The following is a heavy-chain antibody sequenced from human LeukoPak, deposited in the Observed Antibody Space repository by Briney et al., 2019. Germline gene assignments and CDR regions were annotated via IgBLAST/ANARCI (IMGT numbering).Heavy chain of an antibody. CDR3: ARGMVRSYYGLDV. CDR1: GFTFSSYG. CDR2: IWYDGSNK. Sequence: GGSLRLSCAASGFTFSSYGMHWVRQAPGKGLEWVAVIWYDGSNKYYADSVKGRFTISRDNSKNTLYLQMNSLRAEDTAVYYCARGMVRSYYGLDVWGQGTTVIVSS. V-gene: IGHV3-33*01. D-gene: IGHD3-10*01. J-gene: IGHJ6*02.